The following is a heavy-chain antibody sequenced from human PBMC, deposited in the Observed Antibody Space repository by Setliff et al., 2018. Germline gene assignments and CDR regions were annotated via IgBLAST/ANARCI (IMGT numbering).Heavy chain of an antibody. Sequence: SETLSLTCAVYGGSFSGYYWSWIRQPPGKGLEWIGSIFQSGNTYYNPSLKSRVTISVDTSKNQFSLKVNSVTAADTAVYYCATLLANYGSGMDVWGQGTTVTVSS. D-gene: IGHD3-10*01. V-gene: IGHV4-34*12. J-gene: IGHJ6*02. CDR1: GGSFSGYY. CDR3: ATLLANYGSGMDV. CDR2: IFQSGNT.